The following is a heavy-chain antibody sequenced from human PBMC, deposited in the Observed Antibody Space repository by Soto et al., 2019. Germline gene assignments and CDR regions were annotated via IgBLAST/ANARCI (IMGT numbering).Heavy chain of an antibody. J-gene: IGHJ4*02. D-gene: IGHD3-9*01. CDR1: GYTFIDYY. V-gene: IGHV1-2*02. CDR2: INPNSGDT. CDR3: ARDHGLTVYYDLDY. Sequence: ASVKVSCKASGYTFIDYYILWVRQAPGQGLEWMGWINPNSGDTSYAQNFQGRVTMTRDTSINTAYMELNRLRYDDTAVYFCARDHGLTVYYDLDYWGQGSLVTVSS.